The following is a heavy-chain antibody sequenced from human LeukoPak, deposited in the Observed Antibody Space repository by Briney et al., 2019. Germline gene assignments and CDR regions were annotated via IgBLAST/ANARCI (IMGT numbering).Heavy chain of an antibody. D-gene: IGHD5-18*01. Sequence: GASVKVSCKTSGYTFTHYVISWVRQAPGQGLEWMGRISPYNGNTKYAQKLQGRVTMTTDTSTSTAYMELRSLRSDDTAVYYCARDALYSYGSRLLFSNWFDPWGQGTLVTVSS. CDR1: GYTFTHYV. J-gene: IGHJ5*02. CDR3: ARDALYSYGSRLLFSNWFDP. CDR2: ISPYNGNT. V-gene: IGHV1-18*01.